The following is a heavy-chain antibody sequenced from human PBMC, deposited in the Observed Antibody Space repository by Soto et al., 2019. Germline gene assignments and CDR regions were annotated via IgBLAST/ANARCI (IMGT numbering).Heavy chain of an antibody. D-gene: IGHD3-10*01. J-gene: IGHJ4*02. CDR2: IYYSGST. CDR3: VRLWFGESEGFFFDN. Sequence: PSETLSLTCTVSGGSISSGDYYWSWIRQPPGKGLEWIAYIYYSGSTHHNPSLKSPVSISIDTSKNLFSLKLSSVTAADTAVYYCVRLWFGESEGFFFDNWGRGTLVTVSS. V-gene: IGHV4-30-4*01. CDR1: GGSISSGDYY.